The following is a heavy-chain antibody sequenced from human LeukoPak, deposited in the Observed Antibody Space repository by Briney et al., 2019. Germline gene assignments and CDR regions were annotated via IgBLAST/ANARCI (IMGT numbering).Heavy chain of an antibody. J-gene: IGHJ4*02. V-gene: IGHV4-39*01. D-gene: IGHD6-13*01. CDR2: TYYSGNT. CDR1: GGSISSYY. CDR3: AMHTVIASSWSLDY. Sequence: SETLSLTCTVSGGSISSYYWGWIRQTPGKGLEWIGSTYYSGNTYNNPSLKSRVTISVDTSKNQLSLKLTSVTAADTAVYYCAMHTVIASSWSLDYWGQGTLVTVSS.